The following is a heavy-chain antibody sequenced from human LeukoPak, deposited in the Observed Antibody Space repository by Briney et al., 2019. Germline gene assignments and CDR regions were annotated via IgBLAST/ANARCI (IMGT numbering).Heavy chain of an antibody. CDR1: GYTFTGYY. CDR2: INPNSGGT. Sequence: ASVKVSCKASGYTFTGYYMHWVRQAPGQGLEWMGWINPNSGGTNYAQKFQGRVTMTRDTSISTAYMELSRLRSDDTAVYYCARVGTFYDSSGPNKYWGQGTLVTVSS. D-gene: IGHD3-22*01. V-gene: IGHV1-2*02. CDR3: ARVGTFYDSSGPNKY. J-gene: IGHJ4*02.